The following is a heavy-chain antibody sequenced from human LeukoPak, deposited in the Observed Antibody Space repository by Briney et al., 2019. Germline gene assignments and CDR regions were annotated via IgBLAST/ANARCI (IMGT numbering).Heavy chain of an antibody. CDR2: IYSGGST. D-gene: IGHD3-10*01. V-gene: IGHV3-66*01. Sequence: GGSLRLSCAASEFSVGSNYMTWVRQAPGKGLEWVSLIYSGGSTYYADSVKGRFTISRDNFKNTLYLQMNSLRAEDTAVYYCAREAGGPHDYYGSGSYYNFDYWGQGTLVTVSS. CDR1: EFSVGSNY. CDR3: AREAGGPHDYYGSGSYYNFDY. J-gene: IGHJ4*02.